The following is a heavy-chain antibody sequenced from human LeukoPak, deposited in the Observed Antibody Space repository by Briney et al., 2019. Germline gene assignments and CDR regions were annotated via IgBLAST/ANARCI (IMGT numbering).Heavy chain of an antibody. V-gene: IGHV1-2*06. D-gene: IGHD2-2*01. Sequence: ASVKVSCKASGYTFTGYYMHWVRQAPGQGLEWMGRINPNSGGTNYAQKFQGRVTMTRDTSISTAYMELSSLRSEDTAVYYCARGSPYQAFDYWGQGTLVTVSS. CDR3: ARGSPYQAFDY. J-gene: IGHJ4*02. CDR2: INPNSGGT. CDR1: GYTFTGYY.